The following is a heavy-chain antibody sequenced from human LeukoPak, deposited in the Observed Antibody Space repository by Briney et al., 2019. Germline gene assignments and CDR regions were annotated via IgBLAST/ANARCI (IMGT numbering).Heavy chain of an antibody. D-gene: IGHD5-18*01. CDR1: GGTFSSYA. V-gene: IGHV1-69*13. Sequence: ASVKVSCKASGGTFSSYAISWVRQAPGQGLEWMGGIIPIFGTANYAQKFQGRVTITAGESTSTAYMELSSLRSEDTAVYYCARDWGSYGYSYFQHWGQGTLVTVSS. J-gene: IGHJ1*01. CDR3: ARDWGSYGYSYFQH. CDR2: IIPIFGTA.